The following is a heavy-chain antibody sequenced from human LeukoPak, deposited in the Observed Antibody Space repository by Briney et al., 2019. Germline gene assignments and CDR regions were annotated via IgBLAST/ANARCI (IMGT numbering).Heavy chain of an antibody. Sequence: PSETLSLTCTVSGGSISSGGYYWSWIRQHPGKGLEWIGYIYYSGSTYYNPSLKSRVTISVDTSKNQFSLKLSSVTAADTAVYYCARSPEDCGGDCYSDFYYYYGMDVWGQGTTVTVSS. V-gene: IGHV4-31*03. CDR2: IYYSGST. CDR3: ARSPEDCGGDCYSDFYYYYGMDV. CDR1: GGSISSGGYY. D-gene: IGHD2-21*02. J-gene: IGHJ6*02.